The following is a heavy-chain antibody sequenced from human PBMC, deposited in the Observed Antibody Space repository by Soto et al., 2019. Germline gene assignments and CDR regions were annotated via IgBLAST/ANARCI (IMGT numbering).Heavy chain of an antibody. V-gene: IGHV1-46*01. D-gene: IGHD3-9*01. Sequence: EASVKVSCKASGYTFTSYYMHWVRQAPGQGLEWMGIINPSGGSTSYAQKFQGRVTMTRDTSTSTVYMELSSLRSEDTAVYYYATERYDILTGYRKDFDYWGQGTLVTVSS. CDR1: GYTFTSYY. CDR3: ATERYDILTGYRKDFDY. CDR2: INPSGGST. J-gene: IGHJ4*02.